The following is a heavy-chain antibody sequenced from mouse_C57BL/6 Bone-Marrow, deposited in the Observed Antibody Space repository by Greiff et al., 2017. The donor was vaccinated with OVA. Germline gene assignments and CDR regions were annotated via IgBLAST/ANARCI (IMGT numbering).Heavy chain of an antibody. CDR3: AKNPYDGYYYYYAMDY. D-gene: IGHD2-3*01. CDR1: GFSLTSYG. CDR2: IWRGGST. J-gene: IGHJ4*01. Sequence: VQLQQSGPGLVQPSQSLSITCTVSGFSLTSYGVHWVRQSPGKGLEWLGVIWRGGSTDYNAAFMSRLSITKDNSKSQVFFKMNSLQADDTAIYYCAKNPYDGYYYYYAMDYWGQGTSVTVSS. V-gene: IGHV2-5*01.